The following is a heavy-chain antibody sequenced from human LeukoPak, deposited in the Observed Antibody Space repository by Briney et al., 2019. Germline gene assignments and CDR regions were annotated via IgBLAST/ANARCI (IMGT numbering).Heavy chain of an antibody. D-gene: IGHD3-22*01. Sequence: SETLSLTCAVYGGSFSGYYWSWIRQPPGKGLEWIGEISHSGSTNYNPSLKSRVTISVDTSKNQFSLKLSSVTAADTAVYYCARAEYYYDSSGYSDYWGQGTLVTVSS. CDR3: ARAEYYYDSSGYSDY. CDR2: ISHSGST. CDR1: GGSFSGYY. J-gene: IGHJ4*02. V-gene: IGHV4-34*01.